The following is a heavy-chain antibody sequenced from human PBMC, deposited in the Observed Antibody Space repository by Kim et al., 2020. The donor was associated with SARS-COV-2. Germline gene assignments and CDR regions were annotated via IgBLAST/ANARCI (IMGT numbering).Heavy chain of an antibody. V-gene: IGHV3-33*01. J-gene: IGHJ6*02. CDR2: IWYDGSNK. CDR1: GFTFSSYG. Sequence: GGSLRLSCAASGFTFSSYGMHWVRQAPGKGLEWVAVIWYDGSNKYYADSVKGRFTISRDNSKNTLYLQMNSLRAEDTAVYYCARGARIAAAGPSRWGMDVWGQGTTVTVSS. D-gene: IGHD6-13*01. CDR3: ARGARIAAAGPSRWGMDV.